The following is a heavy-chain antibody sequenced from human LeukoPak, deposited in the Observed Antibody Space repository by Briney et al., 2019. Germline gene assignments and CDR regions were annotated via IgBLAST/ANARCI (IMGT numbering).Heavy chain of an antibody. CDR1: GYSISSGYY. J-gene: IGHJ4*02. CDR2: DYHGGNS. V-gene: IGHV4-38-2*02. D-gene: IGHD4-11*01. Sequence: SETLSLTCIVSGYSISSGYYWGWIRQPPGKGLEWIGSDYHGGNSYYSPSLKSRVTISVDRSKNQFSLKLSSVTAADTAVYYCARDPGVTTVTTIGYWGQGTLVTVSS. CDR3: ARDPGVTTVTTIGY.